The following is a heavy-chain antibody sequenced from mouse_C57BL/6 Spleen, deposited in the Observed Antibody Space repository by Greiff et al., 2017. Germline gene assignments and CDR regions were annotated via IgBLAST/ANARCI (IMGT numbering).Heavy chain of an antibody. CDR1: GYTFTDYY. CDR2: IYPGSGNT. CDR3: ARVFGGDY. D-gene: IGHD3-1*01. J-gene: IGHJ2*01. Sequence: VQLQQSGAELVRPGASVKLSCKASGYTFTDYYINWVKQRPGQGLEWIARIYPGSGNTYSNEKFKGKATLTAEKSSSTAYMQLSSLTSEDSAVYFCARVFGGDYWGQGTTLTFSS. V-gene: IGHV1-76*01.